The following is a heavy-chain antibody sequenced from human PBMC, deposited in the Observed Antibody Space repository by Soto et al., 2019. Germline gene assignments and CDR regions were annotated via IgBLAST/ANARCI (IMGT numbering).Heavy chain of an antibody. V-gene: IGHV3-30-3*01. Sequence: GGSLRLSCAASGFTFSSYAMHWVRQAPGKGLEWVAVISYDGSNKYYADSVKGRFTISRDNSKNTLYLQMNSLRAEDTAVYYCARGHLVTIFGVVIPPSGLSNYGMDVWGQGTTVTVSS. CDR3: ARGHLVTIFGVVIPPSGLSNYGMDV. CDR1: GFTFSSYA. J-gene: IGHJ6*02. CDR2: ISYDGSNK. D-gene: IGHD3-3*01.